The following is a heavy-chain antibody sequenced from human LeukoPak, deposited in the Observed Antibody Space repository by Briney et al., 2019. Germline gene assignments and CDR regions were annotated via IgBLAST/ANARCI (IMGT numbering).Heavy chain of an antibody. Sequence: SETLSLTCAVYGGSFSGFYWTWIRQPPGKGLEWIGEINHSGSTNFHPSLKSRVTISSDASKNQFSLKLSSVTAADTAVYYCARVANCSSTSCYPAVDYWGQGTLVTVSS. J-gene: IGHJ4*02. CDR3: ARVANCSSTSCYPAVDY. CDR1: GGSFSGFY. D-gene: IGHD2-2*01. CDR2: INHSGST. V-gene: IGHV4-34*01.